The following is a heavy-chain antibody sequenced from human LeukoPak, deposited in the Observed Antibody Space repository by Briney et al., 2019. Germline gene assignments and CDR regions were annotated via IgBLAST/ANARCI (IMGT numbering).Heavy chain of an antibody. CDR1: GGSIRSNY. CDR3: ARDPRGYSGYDGIDY. D-gene: IGHD5-12*01. V-gene: IGHV4-59*01. CDR2: IYYSGST. Sequence: PSETLSLTCTVSGGSIRSNYWSWIRQPPGKGLEWIGYIYYSGSTNYNPSLKSRVTISVDTSKNQFSLKLSSVTAADTAVYYCARDPRGYSGYDGIDYWGQGTLVTVSS. J-gene: IGHJ4*02.